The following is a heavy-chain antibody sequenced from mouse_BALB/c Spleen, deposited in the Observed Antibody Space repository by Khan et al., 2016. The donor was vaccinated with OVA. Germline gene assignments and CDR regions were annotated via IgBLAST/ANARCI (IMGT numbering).Heavy chain of an antibody. CDR2: ISSGGDYT. V-gene: IGHV5-6*01. Sequence: EVQLVESGGDLVKPGGSLKLSCAASGFTFSSYSMSWVRQTPDKRLEWVASISSGGDYTYYPDSVKGRFTFSRDNAKNTLYLQMSDLKSEDTAMYYCAGHLTGSFAYWGQGTLVTVSA. CDR3: AGHLTGSFAY. J-gene: IGHJ3*01. D-gene: IGHD4-1*01. CDR1: GFTFSSYS.